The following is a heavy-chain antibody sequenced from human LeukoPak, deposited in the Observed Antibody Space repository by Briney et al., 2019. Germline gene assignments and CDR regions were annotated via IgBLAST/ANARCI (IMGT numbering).Heavy chain of an antibody. CDR1: GYSFTSYW. D-gene: IGHD3-22*01. CDR2: IYPGDSDT. Sequence: GESLKISCKGSGYSFTSYWIGWVRQMPGKGLEWMGIIYPGDSDTRYSPSFQGQVTISADKSISTAYLQWSSLKASGTAMYYCARMPYYYDSSGYYYGYFQHWGQGTLVTVSS. CDR3: ARMPYYYDSSGYYYGYFQH. V-gene: IGHV5-51*01. J-gene: IGHJ1*01.